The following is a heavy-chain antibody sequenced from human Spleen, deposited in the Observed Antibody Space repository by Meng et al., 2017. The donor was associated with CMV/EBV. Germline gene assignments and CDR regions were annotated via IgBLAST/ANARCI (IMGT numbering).Heavy chain of an antibody. J-gene: IGHJ4*02. CDR2: IYSGGNT. Sequence: GGSLRLSCVVSGFSVSSNYVNWVRQAPGKGLEWVSVIYSGGNTYYADSVKGRFTISRDNSKNTVYVQMNSLRAEDTAVYYCAKGSTIAAAVELDYWGQGTLVTVSS. CDR3: AKGSTIAAAVELDY. D-gene: IGHD6-13*01. V-gene: IGHV3-53*01. CDR1: GFSVSSNY.